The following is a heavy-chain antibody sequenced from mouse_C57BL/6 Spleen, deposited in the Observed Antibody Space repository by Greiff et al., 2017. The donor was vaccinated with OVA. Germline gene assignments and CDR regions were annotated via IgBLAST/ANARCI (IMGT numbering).Heavy chain of an antibody. CDR3: ARVAGTRHYFDY. CDR1: GFTFSDYY. CDR2: INYDGSST. D-gene: IGHD4-1*01. Sequence: EVQRVESEGGLVQPGSSMKLSCTASGFTFSDYYMAWVRQVPEKGLEWVANINYDGSSTYYLDSLKSRFIISRDNAKNILYLQMSSLKSEDTATYYCARVAGTRHYFDYWGQGTTLTVSS. J-gene: IGHJ2*01. V-gene: IGHV5-16*01.